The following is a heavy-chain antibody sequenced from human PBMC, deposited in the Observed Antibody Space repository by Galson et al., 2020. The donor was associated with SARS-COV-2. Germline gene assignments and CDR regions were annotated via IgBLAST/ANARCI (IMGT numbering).Heavy chain of an antibody. D-gene: IGHD6-13*01. V-gene: IGHV1-58*02. CDR2: IVVGSGNT. J-gene: IGHJ4*02. CDR1: GFTFTSSA. Sequence: SVKVSCKASGFTFTSSAMQWVRQARGQRLEWIGWIVVGSGNTNYAQKFQERVTITRDMSTSTAYMELSSLRSEDTAVYYCAVYHFPYGYSSSWHMVHFDYWGQGTLVTVSS. CDR3: AVYHFPYGYSSSWHMVHFDY.